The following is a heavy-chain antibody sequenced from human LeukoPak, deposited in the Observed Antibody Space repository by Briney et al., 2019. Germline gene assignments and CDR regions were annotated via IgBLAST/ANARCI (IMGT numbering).Heavy chain of an antibody. CDR1: GYTFISYW. CDR2: VYPGDSDT. J-gene: IGHJ3*02. CDR3: ASGDSGAFDI. V-gene: IGHV5-51*01. D-gene: IGHD3-3*01. Sequence: GESLKISCKGSGYTFISYWIGWVRQTPGKGLEWMGIVYPGDSDTRYSPSFRGQVTISADKSINTAYLQWSSLKASDTAMYYCASGDSGAFDIWGQGTMVTVSS.